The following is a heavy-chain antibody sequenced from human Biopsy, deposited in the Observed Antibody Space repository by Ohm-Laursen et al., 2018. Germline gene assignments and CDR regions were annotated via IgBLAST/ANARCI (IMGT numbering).Heavy chain of an antibody. J-gene: IGHJ4*02. CDR2: IDPDGGRT. Sequence: GATVNLSCKASGYTFSLYHIHWGRQAPGQGLEWMGWIDPDGGRTSFGQNFQGRVTMTSDTSTGTAYLELTRLRSDDTAVYYCARDPYCSGGNCYSPLDHWGQGTLVTVSA. D-gene: IGHD2-15*01. CDR3: ARDPYCSGGNCYSPLDH. V-gene: IGHV1-2*02. CDR1: GYTFSLYH.